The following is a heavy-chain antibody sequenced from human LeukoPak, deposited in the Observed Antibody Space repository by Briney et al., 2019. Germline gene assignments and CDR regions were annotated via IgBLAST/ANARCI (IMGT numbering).Heavy chain of an antibody. CDR1: GGSINSYY. Sequence: PSVTLSLTCSVSGGSINSYYWSWIRQSPGKGLEWIGCISYRGDTKFNPSLRGRVSMSVDTSKTQFSLSLSSVTAADTAVYYCARDLGVTKYYDSRNYRDNYDYYYGMDVWGKGMTVTVSS. CDR2: ISYRGDT. J-gene: IGHJ6*04. D-gene: IGHD3-10*01. V-gene: IGHV4-59*01. CDR3: ARDLGVTKYYDSRNYRDNYDYYYGMDV.